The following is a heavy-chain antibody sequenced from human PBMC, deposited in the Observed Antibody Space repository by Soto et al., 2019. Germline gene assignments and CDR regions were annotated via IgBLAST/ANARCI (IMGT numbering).Heavy chain of an antibody. V-gene: IGHV4-31*03. CDR2: IYYSGTT. Sequence: QVQLQESGPGLVKPSQTLSLTGTVSGGSISSGYYYWSWIRQHPGKGLEWIGYIYYSGTTYYNPSLKNRVTISVDTSNHQLSLQLTSVTAADTAVYYCARAKAYISPWGLFDPWGKGNLVTLSS. J-gene: IGHJ5*02. D-gene: IGHD6-13*01. CDR1: GGSISSGYYY. CDR3: ARAKAYISPWGLFDP.